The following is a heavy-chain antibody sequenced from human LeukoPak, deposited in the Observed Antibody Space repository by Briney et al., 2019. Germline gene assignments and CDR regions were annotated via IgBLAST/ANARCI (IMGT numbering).Heavy chain of an antibody. J-gene: IGHJ4*02. D-gene: IGHD3-22*01. V-gene: IGHV1-18*01. CDR3: ATVSTMIVVVTRGDRYYFDY. Sequence: ASVKVSCKASGYTFTSYGISWVRQAPGQGLEWMGWISAYNGNTNYAQKLQGRVTMTTDTSTSTAYMELRSLRSDDTAVYYCATVSTMIVVVTRGDRYYFDYWGQGTLVTVSS. CDR1: GYTFTSYG. CDR2: ISAYNGNT.